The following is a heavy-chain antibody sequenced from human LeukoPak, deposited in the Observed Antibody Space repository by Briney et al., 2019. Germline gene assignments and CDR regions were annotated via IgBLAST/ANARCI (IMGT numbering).Heavy chain of an antibody. Sequence: ASVKVSCKASGYTFTGYYMHWVRQAPGQGLEWMGWINPNSGGTNYAQKFQGRVTMTRDTSISTAYMELSRLRSDDTAVYYCARGRKDTGNLYFDYWGQGTLVTVSS. CDR3: ARGRKDTGNLYFDY. J-gene: IGHJ4*02. CDR1: GYTFTGYY. D-gene: IGHD5-18*01. CDR2: INPNSGGT. V-gene: IGHV1-2*02.